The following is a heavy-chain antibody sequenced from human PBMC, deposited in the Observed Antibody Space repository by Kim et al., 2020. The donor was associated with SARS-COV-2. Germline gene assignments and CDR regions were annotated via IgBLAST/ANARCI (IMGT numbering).Heavy chain of an antibody. J-gene: IGHJ4*02. Sequence: ASVKVSCKASGYTFTGYYMHWVRQAPGQGLEWMGRINPNSGGTNYAQKFQGRVTMTRDTSISTAYMELSRLRSDDTAVYYCASSWFGLRLGELSDTTPFDYWGQGTLVTVSS. CDR2: INPNSGGT. CDR1: GYTFTGYY. CDR3: ASSWFGLRLGELSDTTPFDY. V-gene: IGHV1-2*06. D-gene: IGHD3-16*02.